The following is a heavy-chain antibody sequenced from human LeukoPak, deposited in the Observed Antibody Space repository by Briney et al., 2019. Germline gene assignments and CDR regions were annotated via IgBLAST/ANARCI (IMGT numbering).Heavy chain of an antibody. CDR1: GFTFSSYG. Sequence: PGGSLRLSCAASGFTFSSYGMHWVRQAPGKGLEWVAVIWYDGSNKYYADSVKGRFTISRDNSKNTLYLQMNSLRAEDTAVYYCAREEVGYSSGWFGYWGQGTLVTVSS. V-gene: IGHV3-33*01. CDR2: IWYDGSNK. CDR3: AREEVGYSSGWFGY. D-gene: IGHD6-19*01. J-gene: IGHJ4*02.